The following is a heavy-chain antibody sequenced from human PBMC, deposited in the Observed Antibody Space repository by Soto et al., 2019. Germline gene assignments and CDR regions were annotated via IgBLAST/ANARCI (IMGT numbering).Heavy chain of an antibody. J-gene: IGHJ4*02. Sequence: ETLSLTCTVSGGSISSYYWSWIRQPPGKGLEWIGYIYYSGSTNYNPSLKSRVTISVDTSKNQFSLKLSSVTAADTAVYYCASTKVGIGRGWYGIFDYWGQGTLVTVSS. V-gene: IGHV4-59*01. CDR2: IYYSGST. CDR3: ASTKVGIGRGWYGIFDY. CDR1: GGSISSYY. D-gene: IGHD6-19*01.